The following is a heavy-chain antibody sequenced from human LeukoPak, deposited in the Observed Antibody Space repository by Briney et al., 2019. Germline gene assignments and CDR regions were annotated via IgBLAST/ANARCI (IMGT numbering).Heavy chain of an antibody. CDR2: IHYTGST. J-gene: IGHJ4*02. V-gene: IGHV4-59*01. Sequence: SETLSLTCTVSGGPITVYHWIWIRQPPGKGLEFIGYIHYTGSTNYNSSLTSRISISTDTSKNQFSLRMTSVTAADTAVYYCATSEEGATSIDYWGQGTLVTVSS. D-gene: IGHD1-26*01. CDR3: ATSEEGATSIDY. CDR1: GGPITVYH.